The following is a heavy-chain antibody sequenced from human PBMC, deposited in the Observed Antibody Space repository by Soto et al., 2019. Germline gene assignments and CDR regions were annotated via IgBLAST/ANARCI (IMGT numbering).Heavy chain of an antibody. CDR2: IIPIFGTA. D-gene: IGHD2-21*02. Sequence: SVKVSCKASGGTFSSYAISWVRQAPGQGLEWMGGIIPIFGTANYAQKFQGRVTITADESTSTAYMELSSLRSEDTAVYYCAGLAYCGGDCYPGLDYWGQGTLVTVS. J-gene: IGHJ4*02. CDR1: GGTFSSYA. CDR3: AGLAYCGGDCYPGLDY. V-gene: IGHV1-69*13.